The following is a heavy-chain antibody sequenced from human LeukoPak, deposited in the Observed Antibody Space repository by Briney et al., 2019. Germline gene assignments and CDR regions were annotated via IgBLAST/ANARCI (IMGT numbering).Heavy chain of an antibody. D-gene: IGHD2-2*01. CDR2: INHSGST. V-gene: IGHV4-34*01. Sequence: SETLSLTCAVYGGSLSGYYWSWIRQPPGKGLEWIGEINHSGSTNYNPSLKSRVTISVDTSKNQFSLKLSSVTAADTAVYYCARGQPDIVVVPATPQRCYYMDVWGKGTTVTVSS. CDR3: ARGQPDIVVVPATPQRCYYMDV. CDR1: GGSLSGYY. J-gene: IGHJ6*03.